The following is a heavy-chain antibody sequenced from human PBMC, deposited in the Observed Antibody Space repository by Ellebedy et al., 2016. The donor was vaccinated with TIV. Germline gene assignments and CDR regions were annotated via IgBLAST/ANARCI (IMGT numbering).Heavy chain of an antibody. D-gene: IGHD2-8*01. J-gene: IGHJ3*02. V-gene: IGHV3-21*04. CDR1: GFTLSSYG. CDR3: AYCSNGVCYSYRRSMNRGFDI. Sequence: GESLKISCAASGFTLSSYGVTWVRQAPGKGLEWASSISSTTSYIYYADSVKGRFTISRDNSKNTLYLQMNSLRAEDTAVYYCAYCSNGVCYSYRRSMNRGFDIWGQGKMVTVSS. CDR2: ISSTTSYI.